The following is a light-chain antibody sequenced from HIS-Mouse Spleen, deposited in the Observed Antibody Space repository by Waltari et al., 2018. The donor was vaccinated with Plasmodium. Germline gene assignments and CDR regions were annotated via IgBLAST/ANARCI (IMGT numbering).Light chain of an antibody. J-gene: IGLJ3*02. V-gene: IGLV2-23*01. CDR3: CSYAGSSTLV. CDR2: EGS. CDR1: SSDVGSYNL. Sequence: QSALTQPASVSGSPGQSITISCTGTSSDVGSYNLVSWYQQHPGKAPKLIIYEGSKRSSGVSNRVSGSKSGNTSSLTISGLQAEDEADYYCCSYAGSSTLVFGGGTKLTVL.